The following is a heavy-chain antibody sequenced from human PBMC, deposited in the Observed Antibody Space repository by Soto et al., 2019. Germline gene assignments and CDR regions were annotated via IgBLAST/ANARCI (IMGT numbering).Heavy chain of an antibody. D-gene: IGHD6-19*01. CDR3: ARDAPLLAVAGTSSVWDY. Sequence: SETLSLTCTVSDGSISTYYWSWIRQPAGKELEWIGHVFTSGTTNYTPSLKSRVSMSLDTAKNQFSLKLRSVTAADTAVYYCARDAPLLAVAGTSSVWDYWGQGTLVTVSS. CDR1: DGSISTYY. V-gene: IGHV4-4*07. CDR2: VFTSGTT. J-gene: IGHJ4*02.